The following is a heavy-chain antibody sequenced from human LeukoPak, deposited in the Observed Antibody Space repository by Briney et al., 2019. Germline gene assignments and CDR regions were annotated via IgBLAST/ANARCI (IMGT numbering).Heavy chain of an antibody. D-gene: IGHD1-14*01. CDR1: GFTFSSYW. CDR3: ARSNQADDY. CDR2: INPGGSSI. J-gene: IGHJ4*02. V-gene: IGHV3-74*01. Sequence: GRSLRLSCAASGFTFSSYWMHCARQVPGNWLVWVARINPGGSSITYADSVNGRFTISRDNAKNTLYLQMDSLRAEDTGVYYCARSNQADDYWGQGTLVTVSS.